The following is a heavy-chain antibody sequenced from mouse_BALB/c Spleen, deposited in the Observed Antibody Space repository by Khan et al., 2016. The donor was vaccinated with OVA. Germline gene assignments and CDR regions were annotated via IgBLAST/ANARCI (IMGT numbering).Heavy chain of an antibody. CDR2: IAPGSGSP. J-gene: IGHJ4*01. CDR1: GYTFTNYW. CDR3: ARDHYRYDGDAMDY. V-gene: IGHV1S41*01. Sequence: DLVKPGASVKLSCKASGYTFTNYWINWIKQRPGQDLEWIGRIAPGSGSPYYNEMFKGKATLTVDTSSSTAYIQLSSLSSEDSAVYFCARDHYRYDGDAMDYWGQGTSVTVSS. D-gene: IGHD2-14*01.